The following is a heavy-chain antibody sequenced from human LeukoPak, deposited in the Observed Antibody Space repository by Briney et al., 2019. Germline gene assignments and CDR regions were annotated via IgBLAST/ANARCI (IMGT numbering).Heavy chain of an antibody. CDR2: ITGSGGDI. CDR3: ARGSYYYDTTVYYAPDF. D-gene: IGHD3-22*01. V-gene: IGHV3-48*03. CDR1: GFXFSSYE. Sequence: PGGSLRLSCGASGFXFSSYEINWVRQAPGKGLEWVSYITGSGGDISYADSVKGRFTISRDNAKNSLYLQMNSLRAEDTAVYYCARGSYYYDTTVYYAPDFWGQGTLVTVSS. J-gene: IGHJ4*02.